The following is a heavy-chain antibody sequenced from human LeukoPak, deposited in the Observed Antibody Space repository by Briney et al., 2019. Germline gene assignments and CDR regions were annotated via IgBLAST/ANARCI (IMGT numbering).Heavy chain of an antibody. D-gene: IGHD3-22*01. CDR1: GGSISSSSYY. Sequence: PSETLSLTCTVSGGSISSSSYYWGWIRQPPGKGLEWIGSIYYSGSTYYNPSLKSRVTISVDTSKNQFSLKLSSVTAADTAVYYCARVRWVYYYDSSGYYPDAFDIWGQGTMVTVSS. J-gene: IGHJ3*02. V-gene: IGHV4-39*07. CDR2: IYYSGST. CDR3: ARVRWVYYYDSSGYYPDAFDI.